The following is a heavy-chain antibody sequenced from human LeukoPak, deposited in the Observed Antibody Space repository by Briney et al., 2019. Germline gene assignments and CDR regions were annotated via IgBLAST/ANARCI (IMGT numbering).Heavy chain of an antibody. CDR1: GFTVSSNY. D-gene: IGHD3-9*01. CDR3: ARDNRRVAYYDILTGYVDAFDI. Sequence: GGSLRLSCAASGFTVSSNYMSWVRQAPGKGLEWVSVIYSGGSTYYADSVKGRFTISRDNSKNTLYLQMNSLRAEDTAVYYCARDNRRVAYYDILTGYVDAFDIWGQGTMVTVSS. CDR2: IYSGGST. J-gene: IGHJ3*02. V-gene: IGHV3-66*01.